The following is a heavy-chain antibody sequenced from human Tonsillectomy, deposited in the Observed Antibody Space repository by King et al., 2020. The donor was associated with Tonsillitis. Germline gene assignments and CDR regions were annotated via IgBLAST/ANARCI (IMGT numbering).Heavy chain of an antibody. J-gene: IGHJ4*02. V-gene: IGHV4-30-2*01. CDR2: IYHSGLS. Sequence: QLQESGPGLVKPSQTLSLTCTVSGGSIRLGGYCWSWIRQTPGKGLEWIGYIYHSGLSAYSPSLESRVTMSIDVSKSQFSLNLKSVTAADTAIYYCARYGAPGDYFDSWGQGTQVTVAS. CDR1: GGSIRLGGYC. D-gene: IGHD3-10*01. CDR3: ARYGAPGDYFDS.